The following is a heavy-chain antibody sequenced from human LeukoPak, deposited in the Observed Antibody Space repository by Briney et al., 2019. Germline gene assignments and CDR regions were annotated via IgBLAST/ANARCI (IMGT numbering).Heavy chain of an antibody. D-gene: IGHD6-13*01. V-gene: IGHV3-33*01. CDR1: GFTFSSYG. CDR3: ASGAGGNSPGY. CDR2: IWYDGSNK. Sequence: GGSLRLSCAASGFTFSSYGMHWVRQAPGKGLEWVAVIWYDGSNKYYADSVKGRFTISRDNSKNTLYLQMNSLRAEDTAVYYCASGAGGNSPGYWGQGTLVTVSS. J-gene: IGHJ4*02.